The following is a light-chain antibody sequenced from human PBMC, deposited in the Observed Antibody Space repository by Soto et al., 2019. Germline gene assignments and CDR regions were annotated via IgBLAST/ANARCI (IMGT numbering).Light chain of an antibody. V-gene: IGLV2-14*01. CDR1: SSDVGGYNY. CDR2: DVS. Sequence: QSVLTQPAPVSGSPGQSITISCTGTSSDVGGYNYVSWYQQHPGKAPKLMIYDVSNRPSGVSDRFSGSKSGNTASLTISGLQAEDEADYYCSSYTSSSTRGFGTGTKVTVL. CDR3: SSYTSSSTRG. J-gene: IGLJ1*01.